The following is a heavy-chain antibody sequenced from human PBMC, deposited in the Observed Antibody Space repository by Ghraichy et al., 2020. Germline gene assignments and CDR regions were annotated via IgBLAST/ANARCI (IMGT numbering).Heavy chain of an antibody. J-gene: IGHJ4*02. Sequence: GESLNISCVTSGFPFKNYGIHWVRQAPGKGLEWVAVISHDGRTAYYADSVRGRFAVSRDNSNDTLSLQMTSLKTEDTATYYCVRPPPTTVIVRPASDYWGQGTLVTVSS. CDR2: ISHDGRTA. D-gene: IGHD1/OR15-1a*01. V-gene: IGHV3-30*09. CDR1: GFPFKNYG. CDR3: VRPPPTTVIVRPASDY.